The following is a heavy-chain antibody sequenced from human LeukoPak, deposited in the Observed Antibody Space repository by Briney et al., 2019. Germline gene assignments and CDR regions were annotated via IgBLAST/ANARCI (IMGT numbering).Heavy chain of an antibody. V-gene: IGHV4-34*01. CDR1: GGSFSGYY. J-gene: IGHJ5*02. CDR3: ARAGWFGELAAPFDP. D-gene: IGHD3-10*01. CDR2: INDNGGT. Sequence: SETLSLTCAVYGGSFSGYYWSWIRQPPGKGLEWVAEINDNGGTNYNPSLKSRVITSVDTSTNQFSLKMNSVTAADTAVYYCARAGWFGELAAPFDPWGQGTLVTVSS.